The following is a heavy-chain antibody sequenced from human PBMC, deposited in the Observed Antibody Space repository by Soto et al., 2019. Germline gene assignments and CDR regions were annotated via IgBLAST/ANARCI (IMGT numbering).Heavy chain of an antibody. D-gene: IGHD6-19*01. V-gene: IGHV3-30-3*01. J-gene: IGHJ6*02. Sequence: QMQLVESGGGVVQPGGSLRLSCAASGFTFNYYPMHWVRQAPGKGLERVAVVSFDGSNKYYADSVKGRFTISKDNSKNTLYLQMNSLRRDDTAVYYCARVPGPLVAVLYIYPLDGREAMSDVDVWGQGTTVTVSS. CDR1: GFTFNYYP. CDR2: VSFDGSNK. CDR3: ARVPGPLVAVLYIYPLDGREAMSDVDV.